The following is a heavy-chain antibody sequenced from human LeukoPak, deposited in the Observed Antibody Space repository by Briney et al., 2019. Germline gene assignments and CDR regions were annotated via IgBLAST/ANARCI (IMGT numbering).Heavy chain of an antibody. CDR1: DASISDCNYY. CDR2: TYCSGSS. D-gene: IGHD6-13*01. Sequence: SETLSLTCSVFDASISDCNYYWGWIRQAPGKGLEWIGSTYCSGSSYYNPSLENRVTISRGTSKNDFSLKMTSVTAADTAVYYCARVGQQLVYGFFDHWGQGSLITVSS. CDR3: ARVGQQLVYGFFDH. V-gene: IGHV4-39*02. J-gene: IGHJ4*02.